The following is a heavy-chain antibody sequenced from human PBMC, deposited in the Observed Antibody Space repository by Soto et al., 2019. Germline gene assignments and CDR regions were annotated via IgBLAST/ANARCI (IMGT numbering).Heavy chain of an antibody. CDR1: GLTFSSYA. CDR3: VKENMAAGFDL. CDR2: ISSNGGST. J-gene: IGHJ2*01. D-gene: IGHD6-19*01. Sequence: PGGSLRLSCSASGLTFSSYAMHWVRQAPGKGLEYVSAISSNGGSTYYADSVKGRFTISRDNSKNTLYLQMSSLRAEDTAVYYCVKENMAAGFDLWGRGTLVTVSS. V-gene: IGHV3-64D*06.